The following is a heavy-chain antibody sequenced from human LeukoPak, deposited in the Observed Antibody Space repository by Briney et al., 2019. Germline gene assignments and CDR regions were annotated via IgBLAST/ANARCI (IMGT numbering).Heavy chain of an antibody. Sequence: ASVKVSCKASGYTFTSYGISWVRQAPGQGLEWMGWISAYNGNTNYAQKLQGRVTMTTDTSTSTAYMELRSLRSDDTAVYHCAMSPLYSKKSHYFDYWGQGTLVTVSS. CDR2: ISAYNGNT. CDR1: GYTFTSYG. D-gene: IGHD6-13*01. J-gene: IGHJ4*02. CDR3: AMSPLYSKKSHYFDY. V-gene: IGHV1-18*01.